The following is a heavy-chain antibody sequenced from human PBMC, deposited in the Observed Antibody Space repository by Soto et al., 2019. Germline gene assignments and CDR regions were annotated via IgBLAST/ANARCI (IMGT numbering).Heavy chain of an antibody. V-gene: IGHV4-59*08. Sequence: QVQLQESGPGLVKPSETLSLTCTVSGGSISNYFWSWIRQPPGKGLEWIGYIYYSGSTTYNPSLESRVTISVDTSRNQFSLKLASVTAADTAVYYCARRTWGQYCLEYWGQGTLVTVSS. CDR1: GGSISNYF. CDR2: IYYSGST. J-gene: IGHJ4*02. CDR3: ARRTWGQYCLEY. D-gene: IGHD2-8*02.